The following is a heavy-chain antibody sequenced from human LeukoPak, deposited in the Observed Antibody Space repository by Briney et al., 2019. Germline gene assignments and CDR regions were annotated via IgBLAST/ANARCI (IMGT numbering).Heavy chain of an antibody. CDR1: GYTFIDYY. CDR2: INPNSGGT. Sequence: ASVKVSCKASGYTFIDYYIHWVRQAPGQGLEWMGWINPNSGGTKYLWKFQGRVTMTRDTSISTAYMELSRLRSDDTAVYSCARTPRGSGYPYHFDYWGLGTLVTVSS. V-gene: IGHV1-2*02. CDR3: ARTPRGSGYPYHFDY. J-gene: IGHJ4*02. D-gene: IGHD3-22*01.